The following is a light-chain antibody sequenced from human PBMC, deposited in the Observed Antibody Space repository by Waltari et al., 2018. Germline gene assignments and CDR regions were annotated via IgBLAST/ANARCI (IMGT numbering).Light chain of an antibody. CDR1: SRDVGGYNY. CDR2: EVN. J-gene: IGLJ3*02. V-gene: IGLV2-8*01. CDR3: SSFAGRDNFGV. Sequence: QSALTQPPSAAGSPGQSVTISCTGTSRDVGGYNYVSWYQQHPGEAPKLWIYEVNKRPSGVPGRFSGSKAGNTAALTVSGLQVEDEGDYYCSSFAGRDNFGVFGGGTKLTVL.